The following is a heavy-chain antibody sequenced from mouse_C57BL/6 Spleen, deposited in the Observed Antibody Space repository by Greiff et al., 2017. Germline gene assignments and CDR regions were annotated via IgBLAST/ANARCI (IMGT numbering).Heavy chain of an antibody. J-gene: IGHJ1*03. CDR1: GFTFSDYY. V-gene: IGHV5-16*01. D-gene: IGHD1-1*01. CDR2: INYDGSST. CDR3: AREIYYYGSSYGYFDV. Sequence: EVKLMESEGGLVQPGRSMKLSCTASGFTFSDYYMAWVRQVPEKGLEWVANINYDGSSTYYLDSLKSRFIISRDNAKNILYLQMSSLKSEDTATYYCAREIYYYGSSYGYFDVWGTGTTVTVSS.